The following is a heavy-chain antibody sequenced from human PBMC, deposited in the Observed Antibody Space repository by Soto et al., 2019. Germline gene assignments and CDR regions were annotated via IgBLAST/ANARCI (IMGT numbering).Heavy chain of an antibody. Sequence: QVQLVQSGAEVKKPGASVKVSCKASGGTFSRYAISWVRQAPGQGLEWMGGIIPIFGTANYAQKFQGRVTITADESTSTAYMELSSLRSEDTAVYYCARVGGYDDPHPFFDLWGRGTLVTVSS. D-gene: IGHD5-12*01. CDR1: GGTFSRYA. CDR3: ARVGGYDDPHPFFDL. J-gene: IGHJ2*01. V-gene: IGHV1-69*12. CDR2: IIPIFGTA.